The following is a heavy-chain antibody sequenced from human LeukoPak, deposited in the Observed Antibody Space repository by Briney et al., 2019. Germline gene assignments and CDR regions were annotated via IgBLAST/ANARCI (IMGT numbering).Heavy chain of an antibody. J-gene: IGHJ4*02. CDR3: ARHYYDSSGYYVGDAYFDY. Sequence: PGGSLTLSCAASGFTVSSNYMSWVRHAPGKGLEWVSVIYSRGSTYYANSVKGRFTISRDNSKNTLYLQMNSLRAEDTAVYYCARHYYDSSGYYVGDAYFDYWGQGTLVTVSS. D-gene: IGHD3-22*01. CDR1: GFTVSSNY. V-gene: IGHV3-53*01. CDR2: IYSRGST.